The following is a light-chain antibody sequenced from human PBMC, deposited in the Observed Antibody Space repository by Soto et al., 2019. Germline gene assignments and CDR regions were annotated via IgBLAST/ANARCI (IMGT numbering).Light chain of an antibody. CDR1: SSDIGAFNF. Sequence: QSALTQPASVSGSPGQSISIPCTGTSSDIGAFNFVSWYQQHPGKAPKVLIYGVTNRPSGVDYRFSGSKSGNTASLIISGLRPEDEADYYCSSFTSASTRIFGTGTK. CDR3: SSFTSASTRI. J-gene: IGLJ1*01. V-gene: IGLV2-14*03. CDR2: GVT.